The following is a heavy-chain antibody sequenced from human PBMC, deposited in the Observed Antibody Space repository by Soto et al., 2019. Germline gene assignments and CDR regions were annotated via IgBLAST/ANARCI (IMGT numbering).Heavy chain of an antibody. V-gene: IGHV4-59*01. CDR1: GGSISHYY. CDR2: IYYSGST. D-gene: IGHD1-26*01. J-gene: IGHJ6*02. Sequence: PSDTLSLTCTVSGGSISHYYWILIRQPPGKGLEWSGYIYYSGSTNYTPSLKSRVIMSVDTSENQFSLKLRSVTAADTAVYYCARVSGSYYYGMDVWSQGTTVTVSS. CDR3: ARVSGSYYYGMDV.